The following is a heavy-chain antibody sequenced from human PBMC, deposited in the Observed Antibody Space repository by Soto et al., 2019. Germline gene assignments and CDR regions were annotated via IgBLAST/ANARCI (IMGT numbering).Heavy chain of an antibody. Sequence: QVQLQESGPGLVKPSETLSLTCTVSGGSISSYYWSWIRQPPGKGLEWIGYIYYSGSTNYNPSLKSRVTISVDTSKNQFSLKLSFVTAADTAVYYCARDRDGGYCTNGVCSNYYMDVWGKGTTVTVSS. CDR3: ARDRDGGYCTNGVCSNYYMDV. CDR2: IYYSGST. D-gene: IGHD2-8*01. CDR1: GGSISSYY. J-gene: IGHJ6*03. V-gene: IGHV4-59*01.